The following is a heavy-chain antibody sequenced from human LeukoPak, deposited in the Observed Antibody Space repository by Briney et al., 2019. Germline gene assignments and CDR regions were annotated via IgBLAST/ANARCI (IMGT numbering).Heavy chain of an antibody. D-gene: IGHD2-2*01. CDR2: ISGSGGST. Sequence: GGSLRLSCAASGFTFSSYAMSWVRQAPGKGLEWVSTISGSGGSTYYADSVKGRFTISRDNSKNTLYLQMNSLRAEDTAVYYCAKKRDSSSTSWGGYYYYGMDVWGQGTTVTVSS. V-gene: IGHV3-23*01. CDR3: AKKRDSSSTSWGGYYYYGMDV. J-gene: IGHJ6*02. CDR1: GFTFSSYA.